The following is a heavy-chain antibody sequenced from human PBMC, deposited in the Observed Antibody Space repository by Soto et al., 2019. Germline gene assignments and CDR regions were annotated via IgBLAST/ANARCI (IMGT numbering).Heavy chain of an antibody. CDR1: GFTFSSYG. CDR2: ISYDGSNK. J-gene: IGHJ6*02. V-gene: IGHV3-30*18. CDR3: AKDLSGYDILTGYPPYYYYGMDV. Sequence: QVQLVESGGGVVQPGRSLRLSCAASGFTFSSYGMHWVRQAPGKGLKWVAVISYDGSNKYYADSVKGRFTISRDNSKNTLYLQMNSLRAEDTAVYYCAKDLSGYDILTGYPPYYYYGMDVWGQGTTVTVSS. D-gene: IGHD3-9*01.